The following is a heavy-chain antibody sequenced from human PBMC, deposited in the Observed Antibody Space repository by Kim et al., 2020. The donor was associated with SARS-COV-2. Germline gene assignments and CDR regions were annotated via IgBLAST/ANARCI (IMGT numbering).Heavy chain of an antibody. CDR1: GYIFTNYW. CDR3: ARHGSIGARQNWFDP. Sequence: GESLKISCKASGYIFTNYWIGWVRQMPGKGLEWMGIIFPSDSDTRYSPSFEGQVTMSADKSINTAYLQWSSLKASDTGIYYCARHGSIGARQNWFDPWGQGTQVTVSS. J-gene: IGHJ5*02. V-gene: IGHV5-51*01. D-gene: IGHD6-6*01. CDR2: IFPSDSDT.